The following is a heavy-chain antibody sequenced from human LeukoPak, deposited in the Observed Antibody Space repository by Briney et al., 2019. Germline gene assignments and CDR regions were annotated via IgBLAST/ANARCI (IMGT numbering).Heavy chain of an antibody. CDR2: IYYSGST. J-gene: IGHJ4*02. CDR3: ARLRMDYYGSGSYGDY. V-gene: IGHV4-39*01. CDR1: GGSISSSSYY. Sequence: AETLSLTCTVSGGSISSSSYYWGWLRQPPGKGLEWIGSIYYSGSTYYNSSLKSRVTISVDTSKNQFSPKRSSVTAADTAVYYRARLRMDYYGSGSYGDYWGQGTLVTVSS. D-gene: IGHD3-10*01.